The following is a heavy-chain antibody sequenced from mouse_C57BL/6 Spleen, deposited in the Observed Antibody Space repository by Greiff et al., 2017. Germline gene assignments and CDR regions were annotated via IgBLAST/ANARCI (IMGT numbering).Heavy chain of an antibody. Sequence: VQVVESGAELARPGASVKLSCKASGYTFTSYGISWVKQRTGQGLEWIGEIYPRSGNTYYNEKFKGKATLTADKSSSTAYMELRSLTSEDSAVYFCARASTTVGDYWGQGTTLTVSS. J-gene: IGHJ2*01. V-gene: IGHV1-81*01. CDR2: IYPRSGNT. CDR3: ARASTTVGDY. D-gene: IGHD1-1*01. CDR1: GYTFTSYG.